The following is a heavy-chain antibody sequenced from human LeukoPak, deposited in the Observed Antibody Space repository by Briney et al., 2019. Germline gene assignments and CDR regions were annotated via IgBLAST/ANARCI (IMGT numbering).Heavy chain of an antibody. CDR1: GYTFTGYY. J-gene: IGHJ4*02. CDR3: ARVRDSGYDSEFDY. D-gene: IGHD5-12*01. V-gene: IGHV1-2*04. Sequence: ASVKVSCKASGYTFTGYYMHWVRQAPGQGLEWMGWINPNSGGTNYAQKFQGWVTMTRDTSISTAYMELSRLRSDDTAVYYCARVRDSGYDSEFDYWGQGTLVTVSS. CDR2: INPNSGGT.